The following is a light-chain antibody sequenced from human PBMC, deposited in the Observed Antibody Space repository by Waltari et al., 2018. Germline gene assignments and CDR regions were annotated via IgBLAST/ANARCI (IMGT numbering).Light chain of an antibody. CDR1: SSHFGFYNL. Sequence: QSALTQPASVSGSPGQSITISCTGTSSHFGFYNLVSWYQQHPDKAPKRLVYEVIERPSGVSSRFSGSKSGNTASLTISGLQAEDEADYYCCSYAGRNIWVFGGGTKVTVL. V-gene: IGLV2-23*02. J-gene: IGLJ3*02. CDR3: CSYAGRNIWV. CDR2: EVI.